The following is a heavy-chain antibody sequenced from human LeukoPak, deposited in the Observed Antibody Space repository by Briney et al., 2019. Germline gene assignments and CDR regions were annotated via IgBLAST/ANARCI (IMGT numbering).Heavy chain of an antibody. CDR2: ISGSGDFT. V-gene: IGHV3-23*01. CDR3: AKDYNSAWPGAEYFQH. CDR1: GFTFSSYS. J-gene: IGHJ1*01. D-gene: IGHD2/OR15-2a*01. Sequence: PGGSLILSCAASGFTFSSYSMSWVRQAPGQGLEWVAGISGSGDFTNYADSVKGRFTISRDNSKNTLYLQVNSLRAEDTAVYYCAKDYNSAWPGAEYFQHWGQGTLVTVSS.